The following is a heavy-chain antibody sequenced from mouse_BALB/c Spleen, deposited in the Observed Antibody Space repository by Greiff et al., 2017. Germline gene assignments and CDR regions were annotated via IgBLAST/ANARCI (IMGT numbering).Heavy chain of an antibody. D-gene: IGHD2-3*01. V-gene: IGHV1-12*01. CDR2: IYPGNGDT. CDR3: ARLDGYYPRYFDV. J-gene: IGHJ1*01. CDR1: GYTFTSYN. Sequence: QVQLQQPGAELVKPGASVKMSCKASGYTFTSYNMHWVKQTPGQGLEWIGAIYPGNGDTSYNQKFKDKATLTADKSSSTAYMQLSSLTSEDSAVYYCARLDGYYPRYFDVWGAGTTVTVSS.